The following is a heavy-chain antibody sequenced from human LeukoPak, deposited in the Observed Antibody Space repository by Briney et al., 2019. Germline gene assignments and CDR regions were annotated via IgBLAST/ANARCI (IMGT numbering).Heavy chain of an antibody. V-gene: IGHV1-69*05. CDR3: ARESGSYYSAFDI. J-gene: IGHJ3*02. CDR2: IIPIFGTA. D-gene: IGHD1-26*01. Sequence: ASVKVSCKASGGTFSSYAISWVRQAPGQGLEWMGGIIPIFGTANYAQKFQGRVTITTDESTSTAYMELSSLRSEDTAVYYCARESGSYYSAFDIWGQGTMVTVSS. CDR1: GGTFSSYA.